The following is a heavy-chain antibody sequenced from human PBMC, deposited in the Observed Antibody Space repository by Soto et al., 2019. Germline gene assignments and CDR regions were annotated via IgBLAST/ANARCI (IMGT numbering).Heavy chain of an antibody. Sequence: SVKVSCKASGCTFRSYPISWVRHAPGPGLEWMGGIIPIFGTSNYAQKFQGRVTITADESTSTAYMELSSLRSEDTAVYYCARVAGLVPAAGDYYGMDVWGQGTTVTVSS. V-gene: IGHV1-69*13. CDR2: IIPIFGTS. CDR3: ARVAGLVPAAGDYYGMDV. CDR1: GCTFRSYP. D-gene: IGHD2-2*01. J-gene: IGHJ6*02.